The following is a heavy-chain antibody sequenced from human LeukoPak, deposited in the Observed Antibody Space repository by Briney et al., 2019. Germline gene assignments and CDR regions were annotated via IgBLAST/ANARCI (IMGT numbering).Heavy chain of an antibody. J-gene: IGHJ4*02. CDR2: IKADGSEK. Sequence: PGGSLRLSCAASGFTFTNYWMSWVRQAPGKGLEWVANIKADGSEKFYVDSVKGRFTISRDNAKNSLYLQMNSLRAEDTAVYYCAGLYGSGSYNDYWGQGTLVTVSS. D-gene: IGHD3-10*01. V-gene: IGHV3-7*01. CDR1: GFTFTNYW. CDR3: AGLYGSGSYNDY.